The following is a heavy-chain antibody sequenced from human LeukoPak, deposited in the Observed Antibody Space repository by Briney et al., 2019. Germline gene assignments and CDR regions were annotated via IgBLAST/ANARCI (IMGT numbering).Heavy chain of an antibody. D-gene: IGHD6-19*01. V-gene: IGHV4-34*01. Sequence: SETLSLTCAVYGGSFSGYYWSWIRQPPGKGLEWIGEIEHSGSTNYNPSLKSRVTISVDTSKNQFSLKMTSMTAADTAVYYCARITDPDYRSGWSGADYWGRGTQVTVSA. CDR1: GGSFSGYY. CDR2: IEHSGST. CDR3: ARITDPDYRSGWSGADY. J-gene: IGHJ4*02.